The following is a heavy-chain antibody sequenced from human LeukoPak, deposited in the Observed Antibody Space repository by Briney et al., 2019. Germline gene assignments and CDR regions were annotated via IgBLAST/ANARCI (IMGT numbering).Heavy chain of an antibody. CDR2: IWYGGSNK. Sequence: PGRSLRLSCAASGFTFSSYGMYWVRQAPGKGLEWVAVIWYGGSNKYYADSVKGRFTISRDNSKNTLYLQMNSLRAEDTAVYYCARDGGLNWFDPWGQGTLVTVSS. D-gene: IGHD3-16*01. CDR3: ARDGGLNWFDP. V-gene: IGHV3-33*01. CDR1: GFTFSSYG. J-gene: IGHJ5*02.